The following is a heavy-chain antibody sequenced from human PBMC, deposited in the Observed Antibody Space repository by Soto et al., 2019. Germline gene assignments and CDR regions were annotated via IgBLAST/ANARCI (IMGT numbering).Heavy chain of an antibody. CDR2: IYYSGST. CDR1: GGSVSSGSYY. D-gene: IGHD5-12*01. Sequence: PSETLSFTCTVSGGSVSSGSYYWSWIRQPPGKGLEWIGYIYYSGSTNYNPSLKSRVTISVDTSKNQFSLKLSSVTAADTAVYYCASERWLQFFDYYYGMDVWGQGTTVTVSS. CDR3: ASERWLQFFDYYYGMDV. V-gene: IGHV4-61*01. J-gene: IGHJ6*02.